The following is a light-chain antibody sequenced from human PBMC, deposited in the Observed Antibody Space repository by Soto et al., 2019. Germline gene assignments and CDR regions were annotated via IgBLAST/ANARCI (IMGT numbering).Light chain of an antibody. CDR3: QQYNSWPPIT. CDR1: QSVSSN. J-gene: IGKJ5*01. Sequence: EILMPQSPATLSVSPGEMATLSCRASQSVSSNLAWYQQRRGQAPRLLIYGATSRATGIPDRFSGSGSGTDFTLTISSLQSEDFAVYDCQQYNSWPPITFGQGTRLEIK. CDR2: GAT. V-gene: IGKV3D-15*01.